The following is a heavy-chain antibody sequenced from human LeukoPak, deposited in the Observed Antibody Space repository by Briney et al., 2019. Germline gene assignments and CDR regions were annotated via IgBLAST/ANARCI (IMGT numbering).Heavy chain of an antibody. D-gene: IGHD3-10*01. CDR1: GGSVSSGSYY. V-gene: IGHV4-61*01. CDR3: ARSTGSQLLWFGEFDY. CDR2: IYYSGST. J-gene: IGHJ4*02. Sequence: SETLSLTCTVSGGSVSSGSYYWSWVRQPPGTGLEWIGYIYYSGSTNYNPSLKSRVTISVDTSKNQFSLKLSSVTAADTAVYYCARSTGSQLLWFGEFDYWGQGTLVTVSS.